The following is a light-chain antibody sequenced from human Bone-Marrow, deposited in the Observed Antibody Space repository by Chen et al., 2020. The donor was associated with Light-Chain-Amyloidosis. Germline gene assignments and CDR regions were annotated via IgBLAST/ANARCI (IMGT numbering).Light chain of an antibody. Sequence: SYVLTQPSSVSVAPGHTGTIACGGHNIGSTSVHWYQQTPGPAPLLVVYDDSDRPSGVPGPVSGSNSGNTATLTISRVEAGDEADYYCQVWDRSSDRPVFGGGTKLTVL. V-gene: IGLV3-21*02. J-gene: IGLJ3*02. CDR1: NIGSTS. CDR3: QVWDRSSDRPV. CDR2: DDS.